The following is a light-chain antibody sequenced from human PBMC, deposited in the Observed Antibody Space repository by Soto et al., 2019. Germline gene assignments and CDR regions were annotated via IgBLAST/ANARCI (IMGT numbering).Light chain of an antibody. V-gene: IGKV1-17*01. J-gene: IGKJ1*01. CDR3: LQHNSYPRWT. CDR2: AAS. CDR1: QSISSY. Sequence: MTQSPATLSASVGDIVTITCRASQSISSYLNWYQQKPGKAPKRLIYAASSLQSGVPSRFSGSGSGTEFTLTISSLQPEDFATYYCLQHNSYPRWTFGQGTKVDIK.